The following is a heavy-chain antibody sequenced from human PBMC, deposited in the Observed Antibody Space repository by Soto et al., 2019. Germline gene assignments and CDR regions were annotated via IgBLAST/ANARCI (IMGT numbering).Heavy chain of an antibody. V-gene: IGHV4-34*01. CDR1: GGSFSGYY. Sequence: QVQLQQWGAGLLKPSETLSLTCAVYGGSFSGYYWSWIRQPPGKGLEWIGEINHSGSTNYNPSLKSRVTISVDTSKNPFALQLSSVTAADTAVYYCARGIAVAGIPFDSWGQGTLVPASS. CDR2: INHSGST. J-gene: IGHJ4*02. CDR3: ARGIAVAGIPFDS. D-gene: IGHD6-19*01.